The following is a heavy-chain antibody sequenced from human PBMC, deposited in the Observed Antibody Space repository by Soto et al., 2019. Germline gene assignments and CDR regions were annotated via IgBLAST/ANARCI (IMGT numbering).Heavy chain of an antibody. D-gene: IGHD3-9*01. CDR1: GYSFTSYW. CDR3: ARRGRLDYDMDAFDI. Sequence: GESLKISCKGSGYSFTSYWIGWVRQMPGKGLEWMGIIYPGDSDTRYSPSFQGQVTISADKSISTAYLQWSSLKASDTAMYYCARRGRLDYDMDAFDIWGQGTMVTVSS. V-gene: IGHV5-51*01. J-gene: IGHJ3*02. CDR2: IYPGDSDT.